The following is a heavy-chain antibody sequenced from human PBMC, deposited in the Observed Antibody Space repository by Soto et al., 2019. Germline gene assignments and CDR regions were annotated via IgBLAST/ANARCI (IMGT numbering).Heavy chain of an antibody. CDR2: INPSGGST. D-gene: IGHD3-22*01. J-gene: IGHJ4*02. Sequence: KRWASVKVSCKASGYTFTSYYMHWVRQAPGQGLEWMGIINPSGGSTSYAQKFQGRVTMTRDTSTSTVYMELSSLRSEDTAVYYCARSGGGTITMIVPSIWGQGTLVTVSS. CDR1: GYTFTSYY. V-gene: IGHV1-46*03. CDR3: ARSGGGTITMIVPSI.